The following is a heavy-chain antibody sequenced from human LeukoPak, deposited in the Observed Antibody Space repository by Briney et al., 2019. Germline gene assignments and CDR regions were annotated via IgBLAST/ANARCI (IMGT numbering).Heavy chain of an antibody. D-gene: IGHD3-3*01. CDR1: GYTFTSYG. Sequence: ASVKVSCKASGYTFTSYGISWVRQAPGQGLEWMGWISAYNGNTNYAQKLQGRVTMTTDTSTSTAYMELSRLRSDDTAVYYCARDGMNRFLEWLVPSNWFDPWGQGTLVTVSS. V-gene: IGHV1-18*01. CDR2: ISAYNGNT. CDR3: ARDGMNRFLEWLVPSNWFDP. J-gene: IGHJ5*02.